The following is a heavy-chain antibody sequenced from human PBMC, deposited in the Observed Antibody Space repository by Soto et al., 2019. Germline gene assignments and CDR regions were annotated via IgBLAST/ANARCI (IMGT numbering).Heavy chain of an antibody. CDR1: GDTFNFYS. Sequence: EASVKVSCKASGDTFNFYSINWVRQAPGQGLEWMGWINTYNGNTNHAQKLQGRVTMTTDTSTSTAYMELRSLRSDDTAVYYCARGVGSGTYYNQYNWFDPWGQGTLVTVSS. D-gene: IGHD3-10*01. J-gene: IGHJ5*02. V-gene: IGHV1-18*01. CDR3: ARGVGSGTYYNQYNWFDP. CDR2: INTYNGNT.